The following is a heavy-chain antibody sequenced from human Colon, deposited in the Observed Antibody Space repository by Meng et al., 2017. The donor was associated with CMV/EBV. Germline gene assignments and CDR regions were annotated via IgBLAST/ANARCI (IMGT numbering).Heavy chain of an antibody. J-gene: IGHJ4*02. Sequence: QVRWVQPWVEVKKPGATVKFSCTTPGYTFSDYHIHWVRQAPGQGLEWMGWINSNSGATDYAQKFQGRFTMTRDTSITTVYMELSSLRSDDTAVYYCARDPSGSRVPFDYWGQGSLVTVSS. V-gene: IGHV1-2*02. CDR2: INSNSGAT. CDR3: ARDPSGSRVPFDY. D-gene: IGHD1-26*01. CDR1: GYTFSDYH.